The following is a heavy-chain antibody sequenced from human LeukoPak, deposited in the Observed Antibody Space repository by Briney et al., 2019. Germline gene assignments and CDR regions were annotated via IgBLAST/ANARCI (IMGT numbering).Heavy chain of an antibody. CDR3: AKFLPTHIVVANYYFDY. J-gene: IGHJ4*02. CDR1: GFTFSSYA. Sequence: GESLKISCAASGFTFSSYAMSWVRQAPGKGLEWVSAISGSGGSTYYADSVKGRFTISRDNSKNTLYLQMNSLRAEDTAVYYCAKFLPTHIVVANYYFDYWGQGTLVTVSS. D-gene: IGHD2-21*01. V-gene: IGHV3-23*01. CDR2: ISGSGGST.